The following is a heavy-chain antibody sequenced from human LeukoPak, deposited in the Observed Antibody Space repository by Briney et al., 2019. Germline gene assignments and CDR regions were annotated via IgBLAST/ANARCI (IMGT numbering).Heavy chain of an antibody. J-gene: IGHJ6*03. CDR2: IKQDGSEK. CDR3: ARSTQYCSGGSCYRGYYYYYMDV. D-gene: IGHD2-15*01. Sequence: GGSLRLSCAASGFTFSSYWMSWVRQAPGKGLEWVANIKQDGSEKYYVDSVKGRFTISRDNAKNSLYLQMNRLRAEDTAVYYCARSTQYCSGGSCYRGYYYYYMDVWGKGTTVTVSS. V-gene: IGHV3-7*01. CDR1: GFTFSSYW.